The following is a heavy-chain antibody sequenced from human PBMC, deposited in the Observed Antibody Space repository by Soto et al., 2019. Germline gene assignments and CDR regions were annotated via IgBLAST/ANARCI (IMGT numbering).Heavy chain of an antibody. CDR2: VSGSGGST. CDR3: AKDQDYYYYGLAV. CDR1: GFTFSSYA. V-gene: IGHV3-23*01. J-gene: IGHJ6*02. Sequence: PGGSLRLSCTASGFTFSSYAVSWVRQAPGKGLEWVSAVSGSGGSTYYADSVKGRFTISRDNPKNTLYLQMNTLRAEDTAIYFCAKDQDYYYYGLAVWGQGTTVTVSS.